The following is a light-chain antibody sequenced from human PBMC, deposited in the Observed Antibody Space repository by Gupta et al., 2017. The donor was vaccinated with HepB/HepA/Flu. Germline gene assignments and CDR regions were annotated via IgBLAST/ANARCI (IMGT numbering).Light chain of an antibody. V-gene: IGLV2-8*01. CDR1: SNDVGAYNY. CDR2: EFS. J-gene: IGLJ2*01. CDR3: SSYAGINNLI. Sequence: QSALTQPPSASGSPGQSVSISCTGTSNDVGAYNYVTWYQQHPGKAPKLIIYEFSRRPSGVPDRFSGSKSGNTASLTVSGRQAEDEADYYCSSYAGINNLIFGGGTKLTVL.